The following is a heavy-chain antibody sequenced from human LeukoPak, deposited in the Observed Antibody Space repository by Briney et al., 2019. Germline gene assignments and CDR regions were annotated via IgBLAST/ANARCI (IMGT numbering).Heavy chain of an antibody. Sequence: PSETLSLTCTVSGGSISSYYWSWIRQPPGKGLEWIGYIYYSGSTNYNPSLKSRVTISVDTSKNQFSLNLSSVTAADTAVYYCARGALVVVAANYFDYWGQGTLVTVSS. CDR1: GGSISSYY. J-gene: IGHJ4*02. V-gene: IGHV4-59*01. CDR3: ARGALVVVAANYFDY. CDR2: IYYSGST. D-gene: IGHD2-15*01.